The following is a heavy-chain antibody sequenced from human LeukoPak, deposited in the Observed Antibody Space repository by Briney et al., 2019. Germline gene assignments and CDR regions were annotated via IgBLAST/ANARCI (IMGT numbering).Heavy chain of an antibody. V-gene: IGHV1-69*13. CDR1: GGTFSSYA. Sequence: SVKVSCKASGGTFSSYAISWVRQAPGQGLEWMGGIILIFGTANYAQKFQGRVTITADESTSTAYMELSSLRSEDTAVYYCARDWGTWNYGMDVWGQGTTVTVSS. D-gene: IGHD3-16*01. CDR3: ARDWGTWNYGMDV. J-gene: IGHJ6*02. CDR2: IILIFGTA.